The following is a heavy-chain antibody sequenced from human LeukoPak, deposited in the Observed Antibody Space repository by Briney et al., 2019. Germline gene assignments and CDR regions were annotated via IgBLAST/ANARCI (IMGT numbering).Heavy chain of an antibody. CDR1: GYTFTGYY. J-gene: IGHJ6*03. CDR2: INPNSGGT. D-gene: IGHD5-12*01. Sequence: GASVKVSCKASGYTFTGYYMHWVRQAPGQGLEWMGWINPNSGGTNYAQKFQGRVTMTRDTSISTAYMELSRLRSDDTAVYYCARDSGYDPITPYYYYMDVWGKGTTVTVSS. CDR3: ARDSGYDPITPYYYYMDV. V-gene: IGHV1-2*02.